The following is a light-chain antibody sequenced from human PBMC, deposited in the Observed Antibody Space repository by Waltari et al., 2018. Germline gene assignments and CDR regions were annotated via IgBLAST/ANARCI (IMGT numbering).Light chain of an antibody. CDR3: EAWDDSLNGQV. CDR1: NSNSGSNT. V-gene: IGLV1-44*01. J-gene: IGLJ3*02. Sequence: HSVMTQPPSASGTPGQRVTISCPGSNSNSGSNTVNWYQQLPGAAPKLLIYYNNQRPSGVPDRFSGSKSGTSASLAISGLQSEDEADYYCEAWDDSLNGQVFGGGTKLTVL. CDR2: YNN.